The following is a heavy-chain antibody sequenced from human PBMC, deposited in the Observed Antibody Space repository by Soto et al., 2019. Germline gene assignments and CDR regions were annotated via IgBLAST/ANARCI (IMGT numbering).Heavy chain of an antibody. D-gene: IGHD1-26*01. V-gene: IGHV3-33*01. CDR1: GFTFSHHG. Sequence: QVQLVESGGGVVQPGKSLRLSCAASGFTFSHHGIHWVRQAPGKGLEWVAVIWHDGSLKYYADSVQGRFIVSRDNSKNTVYLQMNSLRVEDTAVYYCARWDLDWWGQGTLVTVSS. CDR3: ARWDLDW. J-gene: IGHJ4*02. CDR2: IWHDGSLK.